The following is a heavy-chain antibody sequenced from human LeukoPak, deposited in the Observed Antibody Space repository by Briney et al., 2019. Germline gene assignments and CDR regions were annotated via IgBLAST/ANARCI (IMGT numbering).Heavy chain of an antibody. CDR2: IKQDGSEK. D-gene: IGHD6-13*01. J-gene: IGHJ6*02. V-gene: IGHV3-7*01. CDR1: GFTFSSYW. CDR3: ARDSTKQPPNPYPYSSSYYYGMDV. Sequence: PGGSLRLSCAASGFTFSSYWMSWVRQAPGKGLEWVANIKQDGSEKYYVDSVKGRFTISRDNAKNSLYLQMNSLRAEDTAVYYCARDSTKQPPNPYPYSSSYYYGMDVWGQGTTVTVSS.